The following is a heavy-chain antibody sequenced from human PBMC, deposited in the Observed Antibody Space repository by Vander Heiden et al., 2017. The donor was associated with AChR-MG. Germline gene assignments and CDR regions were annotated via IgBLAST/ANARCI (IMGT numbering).Heavy chain of an antibody. V-gene: IGHV3-21*06. Sequence: VRLVESGGGLVKPGGSLRLSCVASGFTFRDYTMNWVRHVPGQGLQGVSSISTTSRYADYADSVRGRFTISRDNARSSLFLQMSGLRAEDTAVYFCARDPGDLTPDDWGKGTMVTGSS. CDR2: ISTTSRYA. CDR3: ARDPGDLTPDD. J-gene: IGHJ4*02. CDR1: GFTFRDYT. D-gene: IGHD2-21*02.